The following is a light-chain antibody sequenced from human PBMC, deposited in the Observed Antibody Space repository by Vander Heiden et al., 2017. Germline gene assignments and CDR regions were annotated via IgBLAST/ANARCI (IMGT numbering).Light chain of an antibody. CDR1: SSNIGAGYD. CDR2: GNS. CDR3: QSYDSSLSALYV. J-gene: IGLJ1*01. V-gene: IGLV1-40*01. Sequence: QSVLTQPPSVSGAPGQRVTISCTGSSSNIGAGYDVHWYQQLPGTAPKLLIYGNSNRHSGVPDRFSGSKSGTSASLAITGLQAEDEADYYCQSYDSSLSALYVFGTGTKVTVL.